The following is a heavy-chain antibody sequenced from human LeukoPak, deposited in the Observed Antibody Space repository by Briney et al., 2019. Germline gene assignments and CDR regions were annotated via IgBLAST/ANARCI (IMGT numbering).Heavy chain of an antibody. Sequence: ASVKVSCKASGYTFTGYYMHWVRQAPGQGLEWMGWINPNSGGTSYAQKFQGRVTMTWDTSISTAYMELNRLRSDDTAVYYCARDPRSGSVIDYGTDVWGQGTTVTVSS. CDR2: INPNSGGT. D-gene: IGHD3-16*02. J-gene: IGHJ6*02. CDR1: GYTFTGYY. CDR3: ARDPRSGSVIDYGTDV. V-gene: IGHV1-2*02.